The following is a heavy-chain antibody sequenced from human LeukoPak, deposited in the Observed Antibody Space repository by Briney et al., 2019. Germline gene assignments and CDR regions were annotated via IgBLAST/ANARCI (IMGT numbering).Heavy chain of an antibody. CDR2: IYYSGST. CDR1: GDSIDSASYY. J-gene: IGHJ4*02. D-gene: IGHD5-12*01. CDR3: ARLTGYDWESSYDY. Sequence: SQTLSLTCTVSGDSIDSASYYWSWIRQPPGKGLEWIGYIYYSGSTNYNPSLKSRVTISVDTSKNQFSLKLSSVTAADTAVYYCARLTGYDWESSYDYWGQGTLVTVSS. V-gene: IGHV4-61*01.